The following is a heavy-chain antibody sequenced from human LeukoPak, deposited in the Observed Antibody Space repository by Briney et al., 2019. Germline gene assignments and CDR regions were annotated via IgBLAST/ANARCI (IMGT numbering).Heavy chain of an antibody. J-gene: IGHJ5*02. Sequence: PGGSLRLSCTASGFTFGDYAMSWFRQAPGKGLEWVGFIRSKAYGGTTEYAASVKGRFTISRDDSKSIAYLQMNSLKTEDTAVYYCTRGWEAAGTDWFDPWGQGTLVTVSS. V-gene: IGHV3-49*03. CDR1: GFTFGDYA. CDR2: IRSKAYGGTT. D-gene: IGHD6-13*01. CDR3: TRGWEAAGTDWFDP.